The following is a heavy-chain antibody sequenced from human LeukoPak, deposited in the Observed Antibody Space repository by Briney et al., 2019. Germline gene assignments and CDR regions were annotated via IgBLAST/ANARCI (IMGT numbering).Heavy chain of an antibody. CDR2: ISGSGGST. V-gene: IGHV3-23*01. J-gene: IGHJ4*02. CDR1: GFTFDDYG. CDR3: ARGLGSGTFPLFDY. Sequence: GGSLRLSCAASGFTFDDYGMSWVRQAPGKGLEWVSAISGSGGSTYYADSVKGRFTISRDNSKNTLYLQMNSLRAEDTAVYYCARGLGSGTFPLFDYWGQGTLVTVSS. D-gene: IGHD3-10*01.